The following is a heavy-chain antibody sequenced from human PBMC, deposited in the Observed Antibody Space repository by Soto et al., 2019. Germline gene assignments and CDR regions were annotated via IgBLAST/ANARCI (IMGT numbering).Heavy chain of an antibody. D-gene: IGHD4-17*01. CDR3: ARDPVPGGAVDI. CDR1: GGSVGTGRYY. CDR2: ISFSGTT. V-gene: IGHV4-31*03. Sequence: QVQLQESGPGLVKPSQTLSLTCTVSGGSVGTGRYYWTWIRQYPGKGLEWIGYISFSGTTYYNPSLKSRVSTSVDTSKNQFSLKLSSVTAADAAVFYCARDPVPGGAVDIWGRGTMVTVSS. J-gene: IGHJ3*02.